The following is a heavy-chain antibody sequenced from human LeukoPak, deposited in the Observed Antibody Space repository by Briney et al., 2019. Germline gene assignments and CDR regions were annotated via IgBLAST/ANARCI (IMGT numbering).Heavy chain of an antibody. CDR3: ARGTIAAAGFDY. CDR2: IYYSGST. V-gene: IGHV4-59*01. CDR1: GGSISSYY. D-gene: IGHD6-13*01. Sequence: ASETLSLTCTVSGGSISSYYWSWIRQPPGKGLEWIGYIYYSGSTNYNPSLKSRVTISVDTSKNQFSLKLSSVTAADTAVYYRARGTIAAAGFDYWGQGTLVTVSS. J-gene: IGHJ4*02.